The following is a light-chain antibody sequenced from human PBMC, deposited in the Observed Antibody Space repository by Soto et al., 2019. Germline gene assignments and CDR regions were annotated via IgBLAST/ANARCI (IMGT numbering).Light chain of an antibody. J-gene: IGLJ1*01. CDR2: EVS. CDR3: ASYTSSSSYV. CDR1: SSDVGGYNY. V-gene: IGLV2-14*01. Sequence: QSVLAQPASVSGSPVQSITISCTGTSSDVGGYNYVSLYQQHPGKAPKLMIYEVSNRPSGVSNRFSGSKSGNTASLTISGLQAEDEADYYCASYTSSSSYVFGTGTKVTVL.